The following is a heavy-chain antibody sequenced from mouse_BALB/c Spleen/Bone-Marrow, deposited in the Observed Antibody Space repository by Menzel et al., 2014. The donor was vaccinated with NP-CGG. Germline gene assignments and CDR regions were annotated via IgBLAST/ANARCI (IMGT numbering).Heavy chain of an antibody. V-gene: IGHV1-39*01. Sequence: VQLQQSGPELEKPGASVKISCEASGYSFTGYNMNWVKQSNGKSLEWIGSIDPSYGGTSYNQKFKGKATLTVDKSSSTAYMQLKSLTSEDSAVYYCARMDYYGHWGQGTLVTVSA. CDR3: ARMDYYGH. J-gene: IGHJ3*01. D-gene: IGHD1-2*01. CDR1: GYSFTGYN. CDR2: IDPSYGGT.